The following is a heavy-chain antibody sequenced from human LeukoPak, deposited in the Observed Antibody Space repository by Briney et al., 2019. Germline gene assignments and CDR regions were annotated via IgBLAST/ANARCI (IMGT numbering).Heavy chain of an antibody. CDR3: AKGYSSLGSHSSFDY. CDR2: FILISVSI. J-gene: IGHJ4*02. D-gene: IGHD1-26*01. V-gene: IGHV3-9*01. Sequence: SGFTFNDYAMQWVRQAXGKGLGGXXXFILISVSIGYAHSVTARFTISRDNAKNSLYLQINSLRAEDSALYYCAKGYSSLGSHSSFDYWGQGTLVTVSS. CDR1: GFTFNDYA.